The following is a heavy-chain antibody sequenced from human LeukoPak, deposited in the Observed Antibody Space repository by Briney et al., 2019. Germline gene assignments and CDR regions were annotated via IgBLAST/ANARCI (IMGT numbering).Heavy chain of an antibody. CDR2: ISGSGGST. V-gene: IGHV3-23*01. CDR1: GFTFSSYA. CDR3: AKDQGVLLWFGELLDDAFDI. J-gene: IGHJ3*02. Sequence: GGSLRLSCAASGFTFSSYAMSWVRQAPGKGLEWVSAISGSGGSTYYADSVKGRFTISRDNSKNTLYLQMNSLRAEDKAVYYCAKDQGVLLWFGELLDDAFDIWGQGTMVTVSS. D-gene: IGHD3-10*01.